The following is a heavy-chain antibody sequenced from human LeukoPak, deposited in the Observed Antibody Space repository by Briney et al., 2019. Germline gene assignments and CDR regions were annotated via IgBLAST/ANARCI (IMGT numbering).Heavy chain of an antibody. D-gene: IGHD3-10*01. J-gene: IGHJ5*02. CDR3: AKYYYGSGSYDWFDP. CDR1: GGSISSYY. V-gene: IGHV4-59*08. Sequence: PSETLSLTCTVSGGSISSYYWSWIRQPPGKGLEWIGYIYYSGSTNYNPSLKSRVTISVDTSKNQFSLKLSSVTAADTAVYYCAKYYYGSGSYDWFDPWGQGTLVTVPS. CDR2: IYYSGST.